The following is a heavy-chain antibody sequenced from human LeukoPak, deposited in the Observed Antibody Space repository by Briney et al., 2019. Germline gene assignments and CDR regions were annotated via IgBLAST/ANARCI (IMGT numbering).Heavy chain of an antibody. CDR1: GFTFSDYY. J-gene: IGHJ1*01. V-gene: IGHV3-11*06. CDR2: ISSSSSYT. D-gene: IGHD3-10*01. Sequence: GGSLRLSCAASGFTFSDYYMSWIRQAPGKGLEWVSYISSSSSYTNYADSVKGRFTISRDNAKNSLYLQMNSLRAGDTAVYYCARDTSKIRGVAKYFQHWGQGTLVTVSS. CDR3: ARDTSKIRGVAKYFQH.